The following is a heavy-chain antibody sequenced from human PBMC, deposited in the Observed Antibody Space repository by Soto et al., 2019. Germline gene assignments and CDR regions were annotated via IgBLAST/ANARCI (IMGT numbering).Heavy chain of an antibody. CDR2: ISTSSSII. CDR3: ARGLGTLTTYYYFDY. Sequence: GGSLRLSCAASGFTFSSYSMNWVRQAPGKGLEWVSYISTSSSIIYYADSVKGRFTISRDNAKNSLYLQMNSLRAEDTAVYYCARGLGTLTTYYYFDYWGQGTLVTVSS. J-gene: IGHJ4*02. CDR1: GFTFSSYS. V-gene: IGHV3-48*01. D-gene: IGHD4-4*01.